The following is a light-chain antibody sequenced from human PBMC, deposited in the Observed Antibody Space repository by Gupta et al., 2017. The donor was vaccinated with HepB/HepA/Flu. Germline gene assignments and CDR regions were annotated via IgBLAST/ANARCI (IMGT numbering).Light chain of an antibody. CDR2: DAS. Sequence: EIVLTQSPATLSLSPGERATLSCRASQSISYFLAWYQQKPGQAPRLLIYDASNRASGIPARFSGSGSGTDFTLTISSLEPEDFAVYYCQQRSNCTCAFGPGTTVDIK. CDR1: QSISYF. J-gene: IGKJ3*01. V-gene: IGKV3-11*01. CDR3: QQRSNCTCA.